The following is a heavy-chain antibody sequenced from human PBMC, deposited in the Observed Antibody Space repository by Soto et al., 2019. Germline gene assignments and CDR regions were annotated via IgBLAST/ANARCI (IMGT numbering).Heavy chain of an antibody. V-gene: IGHV2-5*01. CDR3: AHRRGTAAAGRYYFDY. CDR2: IYWNDDK. J-gene: IGHJ4*02. Sequence: SGPTLVNPTQTLTLTCTFSGFSLSTSGVGVGWIRQPPGKALEWLALIYWNDDKRYSPSLKSRLTITKDTSKNQVVLTMTNMDPVDTATYYCAHRRGTAAAGRYYFDYWGPGTLVTVSS. CDR1: GFSLSTSGVG. D-gene: IGHD6-13*01.